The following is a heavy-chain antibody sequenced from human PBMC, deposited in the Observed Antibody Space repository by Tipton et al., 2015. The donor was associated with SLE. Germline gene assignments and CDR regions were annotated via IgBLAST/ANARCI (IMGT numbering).Heavy chain of an antibody. CDR3: ARLQYSSGPFDY. CDR1: DCSISSGSYY. Sequence: TLSLTCTVSDCSISSGSYYWSWIRQPAGKGLEWIGHIYTSGSTNYNPSLRSRVTISVDTSKNQFSLKLSSVTAADTAVYYCARLQYSSGPFDYWGQGTLVTVSS. CDR2: IYTSGST. D-gene: IGHD6-19*01. V-gene: IGHV4-61*09. J-gene: IGHJ4*02.